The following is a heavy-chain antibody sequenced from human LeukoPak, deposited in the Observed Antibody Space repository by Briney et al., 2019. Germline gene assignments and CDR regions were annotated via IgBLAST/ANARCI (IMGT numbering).Heavy chain of an antibody. J-gene: IGHJ4*02. CDR1: GFTIKNTY. D-gene: IGHD3-3*01. Sequence: GGSLRLSCAASGFTIKNTYMPWARQAPQKGLEWVSAIYIADTTHYADSVKGRFTISRDRSKNTLYLQMNDLRVEDTAVYYCVRISHDFWSAQSNLQYYLDFWGQGTLVTVSS. CDR3: VRISHDFWSAQSNLQYYLDF. CDR2: IYIADTT. V-gene: IGHV3-53*01.